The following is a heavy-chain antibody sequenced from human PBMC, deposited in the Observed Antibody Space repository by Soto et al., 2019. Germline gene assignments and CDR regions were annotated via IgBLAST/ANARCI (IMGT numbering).Heavy chain of an antibody. Sequence: EVQLVESGGGLVKPGGSLRLSCAASGFTFSSYSMNWVRQAPGKGLEWVSSISSSSSYIYYADSVKGRFTISRDNAKNSLYLQMNSLRAEDTAVYYCARGLAYYYDSSGDAFDIWGQGTMVTVSS. CDR1: GFTFSSYS. D-gene: IGHD3-22*01. CDR3: ARGLAYYYDSSGDAFDI. V-gene: IGHV3-21*01. J-gene: IGHJ3*02. CDR2: ISSSSSYI.